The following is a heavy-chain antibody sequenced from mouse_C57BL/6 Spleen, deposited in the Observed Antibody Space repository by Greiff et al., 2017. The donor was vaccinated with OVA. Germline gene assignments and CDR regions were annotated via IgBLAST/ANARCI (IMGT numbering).Heavy chain of an antibody. D-gene: IGHD2-5*01. CDR1: GYAFSSSW. J-gene: IGHJ2*01. CDR2: IYPGDGDT. Sequence: VMLVESGPELVKPGASVKISCKASGYAFSSSWMNWVKQRPGKGLEWIGRIYPGDGDTNYNGKFKGKATLTADKSSSTAYMQLSSLTSEDSAVYFCARGGLLPVTTWDYWGQGTTLTVSS. CDR3: ARGGLLPVTTWDY. V-gene: IGHV1-82*01.